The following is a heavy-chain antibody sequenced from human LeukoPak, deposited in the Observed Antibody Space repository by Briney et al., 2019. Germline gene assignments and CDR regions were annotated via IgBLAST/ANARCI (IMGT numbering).Heavy chain of an antibody. V-gene: IGHV4-59*01. CDR3: ARAVSNYGSGSYYYYYYMDV. J-gene: IGHJ6*03. D-gene: IGHD3-10*01. Sequence: SETLSLTCTVSGGSISSYYWSWIRQPPGKGLEWIGYIYYSGSTNYKPSLKSRVTISVDTSKNQFSLKLSSVTAADTAVYYCARAVSNYGSGSYYYYYYMDVWGKGTTVTISS. CDR1: GGSISSYY. CDR2: IYYSGST.